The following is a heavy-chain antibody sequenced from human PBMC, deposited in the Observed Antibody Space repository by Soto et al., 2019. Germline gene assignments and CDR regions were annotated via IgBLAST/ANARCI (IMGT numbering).Heavy chain of an antibody. CDR3: ARRGSGSYYDY. J-gene: IGHJ4*02. CDR1: GFTFSSYA. D-gene: IGHD1-26*01. V-gene: IGHV3-23*01. CDR2: ISGSGDST. Sequence: EVQLLESGGGLVQPGGSLRLSCAASGFTFSSYAMRWVRQAPVKGLEWVSAISGSGDSTSYADSVKGRLTIPRDNSKNTLYLQMNSLKAEDTAVYYCARRGSGSYYDYWGQGTLVTVSS.